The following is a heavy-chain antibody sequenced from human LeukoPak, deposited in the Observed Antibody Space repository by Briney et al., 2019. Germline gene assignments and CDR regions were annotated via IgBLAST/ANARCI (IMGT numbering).Heavy chain of an antibody. CDR3: ARAVVPAAPYYYAMDV. CDR2: IYSGGST. J-gene: IGHJ6*02. CDR1: GFTVSSNY. Sequence: PGGSLRLSCAASGFTVSSNYMSWVRQAPGKGLEWVSVIYSGGSTYYADSVEGRFTISRGNSKNTLYLQMNSLRAEYTAVYYCARAVVPAAPYYYAMDVWGQGTTVTVSS. D-gene: IGHD2-2*01. V-gene: IGHV3-53*01.